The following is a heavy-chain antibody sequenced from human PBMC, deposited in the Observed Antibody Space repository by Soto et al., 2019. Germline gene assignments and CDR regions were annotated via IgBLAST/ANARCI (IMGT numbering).Heavy chain of an antibody. D-gene: IGHD2-15*01. CDR1: GGTFSSYA. CDR3: ARDRPALLLTYYGMDV. J-gene: IGHJ6*02. V-gene: IGHV1-69*01. Sequence: QVQLVQSGAEVKKPGSSVKVSCKASGGTFSSYAISWVRQAPGQGLEWMGGIIPIFGTANYAQKFQGRVTITADESTSTAYMELSSLRSEDTAVYYCARDRPALLLTYYGMDVWCQGNTVTVSS. CDR2: IIPIFGTA.